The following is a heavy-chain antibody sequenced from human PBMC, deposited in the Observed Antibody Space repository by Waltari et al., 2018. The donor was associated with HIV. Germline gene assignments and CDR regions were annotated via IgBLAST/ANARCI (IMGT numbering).Heavy chain of an antibody. J-gene: IGHJ4*02. CDR1: GSTFTGSY. V-gene: IGHV1-2*06. CDR3: ARDYGSESYIGN. D-gene: IGHD3-10*01. Sequence: QVQLVQSGAEVKKPGASVKVSCKASGSTFTGSYMHWVRQAPGQGLEWMGRINPNSGGTNAAQKCEGRVTMTRDTSISTAYMELSRLRSDDTAVYYCARDYGSESYIGNWGQGTLVTVSS. CDR2: INPNSGGT.